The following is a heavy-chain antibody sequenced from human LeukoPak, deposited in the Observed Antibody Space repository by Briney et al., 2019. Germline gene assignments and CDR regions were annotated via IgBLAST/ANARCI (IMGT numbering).Heavy chain of an antibody. CDR2: VYYSGSA. CDR3: ARSLPGIAVAGSFDY. Sequence: KTSETLSLTCTVSGGSISSDYWSWIRHRPPKGLERDGYVYYSGSANSNPSLKSRVTISVDMSKNQFSLKLSSVTAADTAVYYCARSLPGIAVAGSFDYWGQGTLVTVSS. V-gene: IGHV4-59*08. D-gene: IGHD6-19*01. J-gene: IGHJ4*02. CDR1: GGSISSDY.